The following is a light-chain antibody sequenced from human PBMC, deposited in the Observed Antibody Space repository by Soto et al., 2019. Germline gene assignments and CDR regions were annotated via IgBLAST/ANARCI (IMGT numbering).Light chain of an antibody. CDR2: DTS. Sequence: QAVVTQDPSLTVSPGGTVTLTRGSSTGAVTSGHYPYWFQQKPGQAPRTLIYDTSNKHSWTPARFSGSLLGGKAALTLSGAQPEDEAEYYCLLSYSGGEGVFGGGTKLTVL. V-gene: IGLV7-46*01. CDR1: TGAVTSGHY. CDR3: LLSYSGGEGV. J-gene: IGLJ2*01.